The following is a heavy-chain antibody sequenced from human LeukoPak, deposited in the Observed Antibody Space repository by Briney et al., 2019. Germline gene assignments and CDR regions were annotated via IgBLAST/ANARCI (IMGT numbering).Heavy chain of an antibody. CDR3: AFDPGTHYYDSSGYDY. J-gene: IGHJ4*02. V-gene: IGHV1-69*05. CDR2: IIPIFGTA. Sequence: GASVKVSCKASGGTFSSYAISWVRQAPGQGLEWMGGIIPIFGTANYAQKFQGRVTITTDKSTSTAYMELSSLRSEDTAVYYCAFDPGTHYYDSSGYDYWGQGTLVTVSS. D-gene: IGHD3-22*01. CDR1: GGTFSSYA.